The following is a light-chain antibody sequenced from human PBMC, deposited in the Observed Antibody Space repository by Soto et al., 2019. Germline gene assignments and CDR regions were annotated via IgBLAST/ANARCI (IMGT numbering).Light chain of an antibody. Sequence: QSALTQPASVSGSPGQSITISCTGTSSDVGSYNLVSWYQQHPGKVPKLIIYQGGQRPSGVSSRFSGSKSGNTASLTISGLQAEDEAEYFCSSYAGSSTLFVFGTVTKLTFL. CDR3: SSYAGSSTLFV. J-gene: IGLJ1*01. CDR1: SSDVGSYNL. V-gene: IGLV2-23*01. CDR2: QGG.